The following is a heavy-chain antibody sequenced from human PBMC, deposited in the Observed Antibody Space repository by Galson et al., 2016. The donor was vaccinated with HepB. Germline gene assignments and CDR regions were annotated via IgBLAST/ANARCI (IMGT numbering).Heavy chain of an antibody. CDR2: IKTILDGEST. CDR1: GFTFENAW. CDR3: CSGSGGQLDY. J-gene: IGHJ4*02. V-gene: IGHV3-15*05. D-gene: IGHD3-10*02. Sequence: SLRLSCAASGFTFENAWMNWVRQAPGKGLEWVGHIKTILDGESTDFAARVQCRFVISRDDAKHSVYLEMNSLQSDDTAVYYCCSGSGGQLDYWGPGTVVTVSS.